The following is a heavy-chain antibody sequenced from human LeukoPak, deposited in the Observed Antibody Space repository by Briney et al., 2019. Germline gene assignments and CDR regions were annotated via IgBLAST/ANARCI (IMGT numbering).Heavy chain of an antibody. J-gene: IGHJ6*03. CDR1: GYSISSGYY. D-gene: IGHD6-19*01. CDR2: IYHSGST. CDR3: ASHAGYTSAWSSYYYIDV. V-gene: IGHV4-38-2*01. Sequence: PSETLSLTCAVSGYSISSGYYWGWIRQPPGKGLEWIGSIYHSGSTYYNPSLKSRVTISVDTSKNQFSLNLKSVTAADTAVYYCASHAGYTSAWSSYYYIDVWGKGTTVTVSS.